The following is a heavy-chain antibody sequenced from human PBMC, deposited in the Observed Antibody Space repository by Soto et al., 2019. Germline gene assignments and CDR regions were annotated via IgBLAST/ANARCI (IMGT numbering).Heavy chain of an antibody. CDR2: IYYSGST. J-gene: IGHJ5*02. Sequence: SETLSLTCTVSGGSISSYYWSWIRQPPGKGLEWIGYIYYSGSTNYNPSLKSRATISVDTSKNQFSLKLSSVTAADTAVYYCARDRLANWFDPWGQGTLVTVSS. D-gene: IGHD3-9*01. CDR3: ARDRLANWFDP. V-gene: IGHV4-59*01. CDR1: GGSISSYY.